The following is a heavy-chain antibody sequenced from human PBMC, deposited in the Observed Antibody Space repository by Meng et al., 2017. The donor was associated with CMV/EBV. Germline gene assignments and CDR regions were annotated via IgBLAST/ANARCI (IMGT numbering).Heavy chain of an antibody. CDR1: GYAFTAYY. D-gene: IGHD3-16*01. J-gene: IGHJ4*02. CDR3: AADILRITAGDY. Sequence: ASVKVSCKTSGYAFTAYYIHWVRQAPGQGLEWMGDINPRTGGTDLAQRFQGSVTLTRDTSITTAYMEVRNLRSDDTAVYYCAADILRITAGDYWGQGTLVTDSS. V-gene: IGHV1-2*02. CDR2: INPRTGGT.